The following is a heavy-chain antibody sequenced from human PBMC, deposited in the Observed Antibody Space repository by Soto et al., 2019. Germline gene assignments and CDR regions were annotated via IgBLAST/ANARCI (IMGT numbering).Heavy chain of an antibody. CDR1: GFTFRSYW. CDR2: IKPDGSEK. CDR3: ARAEDYDFWSGPPKYFDN. Sequence: LRLSCATSGFTFRSYWMTWVRQAPGKGPEWVANIKPDGSEKQYVDSVNGRFTVSRDNAKKSLDLQMNSLRVEDTAVYYCARAEDYDFWSGPPKYFDNWGQGTQVTVSS. V-gene: IGHV3-7*03. D-gene: IGHD3-3*01. J-gene: IGHJ4*02.